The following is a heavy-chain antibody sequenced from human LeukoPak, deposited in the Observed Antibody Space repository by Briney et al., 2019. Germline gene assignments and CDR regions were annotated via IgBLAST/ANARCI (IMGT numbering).Heavy chain of an antibody. CDR2: INHSAST. Sequence: PSETLSLTCAVYGGSLRDYYWNWIRQPPGKGLEWIGEINHSASTNYNPSLKSRVTISVDTSKNQFSLKLSSVTAADTAVYYCARGGVIVGFDYFDYWGQGTLVTVSS. V-gene: IGHV4-34*01. CDR1: GGSLRDYY. J-gene: IGHJ4*02. CDR3: ARGGVIVGFDYFDY. D-gene: IGHD3-16*02.